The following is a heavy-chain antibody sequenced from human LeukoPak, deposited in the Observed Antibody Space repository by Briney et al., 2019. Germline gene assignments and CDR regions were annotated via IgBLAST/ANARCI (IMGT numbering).Heavy chain of an antibody. D-gene: IGHD4-11*01. V-gene: IGHV3-7*01. J-gene: IGHJ6*02. CDR2: IKYDGNEE. Sequence: GGSLRLSCAASGFTFSSYWMSWMRQAPEKGLEWVANIKYDGNEEYYVDSVKGRFTISRDNAKNSLYLQLNSLRVEDTAVYYCARGWGRSGYSNYFFYYYGMDVWGQGTTVTVSS. CDR1: GFTFSSYW. CDR3: ARGWGRSGYSNYFFYYYGMDV.